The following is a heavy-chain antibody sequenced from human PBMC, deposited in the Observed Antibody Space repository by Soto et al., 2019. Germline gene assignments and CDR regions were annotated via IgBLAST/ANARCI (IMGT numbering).Heavy chain of an antibody. CDR2: INHSGST. CDR3: ARAGLRLTGHYRAFEY. Sequence: PSETLSLTCAVYGGSFSGYYWSWIRQPPGKGLEWIGEINHSGSTNYNPSLRSRVTISVDTSKNQFSLKLSSVTAADTAVYYCARAGLRLTGHYRAFEYWGQGTLVTVSS. D-gene: IGHD3-9*01. J-gene: IGHJ4*02. V-gene: IGHV4-34*01. CDR1: GGSFSGYY.